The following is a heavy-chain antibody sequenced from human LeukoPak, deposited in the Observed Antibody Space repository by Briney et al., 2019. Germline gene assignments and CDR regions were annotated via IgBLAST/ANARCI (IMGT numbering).Heavy chain of an antibody. CDR3: AGRVTGYSSGYVY. Sequence: GGSLRLSCVASGITFSNYAVSWVRQAPEKGLDWVSVISGSAHKIRYADSVKGRFTISRDNSENIVYLQMNNLRAEDTAVYYCAGRVTGYSSGYVYWGQGTLATVSS. D-gene: IGHD5-18*01. CDR1: GITFSNYA. V-gene: IGHV3-23*01. J-gene: IGHJ4*02. CDR2: ISGSAHKI.